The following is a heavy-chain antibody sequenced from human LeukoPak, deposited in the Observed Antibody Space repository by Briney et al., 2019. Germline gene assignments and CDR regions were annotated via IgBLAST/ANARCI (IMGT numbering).Heavy chain of an antibody. V-gene: IGHV3-23*01. CDR1: GFTFSSYA. CDR3: AKDLRSGSYYGFFDY. J-gene: IGHJ4*02. D-gene: IGHD3-10*01. Sequence: GGSLRLSCTASGFTFSSYAMDWVRQAPGKGLEWVSGISAGGGGTYYADSVKGRFTISRDNSKSTLYLQMNSLRAEDTAIYYCAKDLRSGSYYGFFDYWGQGTLVTVSS. CDR2: ISAGGGGT.